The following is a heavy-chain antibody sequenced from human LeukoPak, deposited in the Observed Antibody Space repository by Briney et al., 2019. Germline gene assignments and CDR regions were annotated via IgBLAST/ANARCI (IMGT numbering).Heavy chain of an antibody. CDR2: INHSGST. CDR3: ARTSSWYFAYFQH. J-gene: IGHJ1*01. Sequence: NPSETLSLTCAVYGGSLSGYYWSWIRQPPGKGLEWIGEINHSGSTNYNPSLKSRVTISVDTSKNQFSLKLSSVTAADTAVYYCARTSSWYFAYFQHWGQGTLVTVSS. V-gene: IGHV4-34*01. CDR1: GGSLSGYY. D-gene: IGHD6-13*01.